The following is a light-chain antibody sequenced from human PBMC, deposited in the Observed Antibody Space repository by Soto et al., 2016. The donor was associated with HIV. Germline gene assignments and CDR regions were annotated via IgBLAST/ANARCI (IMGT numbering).Light chain of an antibody. CDR3: MQGTQ. CDR2: KVS. Sequence: DVLMTQSPLSLPVTLGQSASISCRSGQSLVHSDGNTYLSWFQQRPGQSPRRLIYKVSNRDSGVPDRFSGSGSGTDFTLKISRVEAEDVGTYYCMQGTQFGGGTRVDIK. CDR1: QSLVHSDGNTY. J-gene: IGKJ4*02. V-gene: IGKV2-30*02.